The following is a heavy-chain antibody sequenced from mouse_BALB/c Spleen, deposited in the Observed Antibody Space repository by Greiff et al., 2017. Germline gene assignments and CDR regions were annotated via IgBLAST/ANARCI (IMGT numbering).Heavy chain of an antibody. CDR3: TREDYGTSLDY. CDR2: IYPGSGST. Sequence: LQQPGSELVRPGASVKLSCKASGYTFTSYWMHWVKQRPGQGLEWIGNIYPGSGSTNYDEKFKSKATLTVDTSSSTAYMQLSSLTSEDSAVYYCTREDYGTSLDYWGQGTTLTVSS. J-gene: IGHJ2*01. V-gene: IGHV1S22*01. D-gene: IGHD2-1*01. CDR1: GYTFTSYW.